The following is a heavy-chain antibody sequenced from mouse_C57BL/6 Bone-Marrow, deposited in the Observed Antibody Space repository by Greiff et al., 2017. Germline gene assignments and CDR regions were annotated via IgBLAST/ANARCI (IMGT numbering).Heavy chain of an antibody. J-gene: IGHJ2*01. V-gene: IGHV14-2*01. CDR3: ARRDGTYYFDY. Sequence: VQLQQSGAELVKPGASVKLSCTASGFNIKDYYMHWVKQRTEQGLEWIGRIDPEDGETKYAQKFQGKATITADTSSNTAYLQLSSLTSEDTAVYYCARRDGTYYFDYWGQGTTLTVSS. D-gene: IGHD2-3*01. CDR2: IDPEDGET. CDR1: GFNIKDYY.